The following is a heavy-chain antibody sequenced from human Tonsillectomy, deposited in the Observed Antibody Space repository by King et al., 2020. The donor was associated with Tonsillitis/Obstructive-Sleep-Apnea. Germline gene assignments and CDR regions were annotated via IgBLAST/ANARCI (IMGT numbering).Heavy chain of an antibody. Sequence: VQLVESGGGLVKPGGSLRLSCAASGFTFSTYSMNWVRQAPGKGLEWVSSSSRSSSYIYYADSVKGRVTISRDNDKNALYLQMNRLRVEDTAVYYCARESLYSRGSYHAFDIWGQGTMVTVSS. CDR1: GFTFSTYS. J-gene: IGHJ3*02. CDR3: ARESLYSRGSYHAFDI. V-gene: IGHV3-21*01. D-gene: IGHD6-19*01. CDR2: SSRSSSYI.